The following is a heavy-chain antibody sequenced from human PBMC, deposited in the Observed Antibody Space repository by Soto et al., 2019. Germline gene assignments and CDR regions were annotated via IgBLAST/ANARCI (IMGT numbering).Heavy chain of an antibody. Sequence: QVQLQESGPGLVKPSQTLSLTCTVSGGSISSGGYYWSWIRQHPGKGLEWIGYIYYSGSTYYNPSRKSRVTISVYTSKNQFSLKLSSVTAADTAVYYCARGYYTVRAFDYWGQGTLVTVSS. CDR2: IYYSGST. D-gene: IGHD3-10*02. J-gene: IGHJ4*02. CDR1: GGSISSGGYY. V-gene: IGHV4-31*03. CDR3: ARGYYTVRAFDY.